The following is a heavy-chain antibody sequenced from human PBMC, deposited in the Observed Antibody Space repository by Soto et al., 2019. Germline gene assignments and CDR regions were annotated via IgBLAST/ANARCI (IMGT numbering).Heavy chain of an antibody. V-gene: IGHV3-30*04. J-gene: IGHJ4*02. CDR1: GFAIRSNA. CDR2: ISFEGSYK. Sequence: PGGSLRLSCEASGFAIRSNAIHRVRQAPGKGLEWVAVISFEGSYKYYADSVKGRFTVSRDNSKNTVSLQMDSLTGEDSALYYCVRAAGIAAAGSSQGVLWGQGTLVTVSS. CDR3: VRAAGIAAAGSSQGVL. D-gene: IGHD6-13*01.